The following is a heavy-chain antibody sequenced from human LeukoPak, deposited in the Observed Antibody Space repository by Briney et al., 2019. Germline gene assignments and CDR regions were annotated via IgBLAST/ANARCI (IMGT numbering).Heavy chain of an antibody. CDR3: ARAGYSYGYFDY. CDR2: IYYSGST. Sequence: SQTLSLTCTVSGGSISSGGYYWSWIRQQPGKGLEWIGYIYYSGSTYYNPSLKSRVTISVDTSKNQFSLKLSSVTAADTAVYYCARAGYSYGYFDYWGQGTLVTVPS. J-gene: IGHJ4*02. V-gene: IGHV4-31*03. D-gene: IGHD5-18*01. CDR1: GGSISSGGYY.